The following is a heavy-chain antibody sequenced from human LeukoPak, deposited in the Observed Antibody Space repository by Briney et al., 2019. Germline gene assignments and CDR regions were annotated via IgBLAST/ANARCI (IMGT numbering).Heavy chain of an antibody. D-gene: IGHD3-22*01. V-gene: IGHV3-7*01. CDR1: GFTFSSYW. CDR3: ARVPYYYDSSGYGNYFDY. J-gene: IGHJ4*02. Sequence: GGSLRLSCAASGFTFSSYWMSWVRQAPGKGLEWVANIKQDGSEKYYVDSVKGRFTISRDNAENSLYLQTNSLRAEDTAVYYCARVPYYYDSSGYGNYFDYWGQGTLVTVSS. CDR2: IKQDGSEK.